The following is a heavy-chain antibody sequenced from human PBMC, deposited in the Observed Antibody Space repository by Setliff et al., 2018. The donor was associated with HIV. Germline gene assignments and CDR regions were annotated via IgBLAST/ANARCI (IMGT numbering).Heavy chain of an antibody. D-gene: IGHD6-13*01. Sequence: PSETLSLPCAVSGGSISSSNWWSWVRQPPGKGLEWIGEIYHSGSTNYNPSLKSRVTISVDKSKNQFSLKLSSVTAADTAVYYCARTYFLAPAGPSGYFDLWGRGTLVTVSS. V-gene: IGHV4-4*02. CDR2: IYHSGST. CDR1: GGSISSSNW. J-gene: IGHJ2*01. CDR3: ARTYFLAPAGPSGYFDL.